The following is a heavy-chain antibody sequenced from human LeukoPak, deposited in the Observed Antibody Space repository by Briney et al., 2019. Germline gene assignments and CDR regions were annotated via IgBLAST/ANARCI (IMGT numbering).Heavy chain of an antibody. CDR3: ARVTGDSLDY. CDR2: INHSGST. V-gene: IGHV4-34*01. J-gene: IGHJ4*02. CDR1: GGSFSGYY. D-gene: IGHD7-27*01. Sequence: SEILSLTCAVYGGSFSGYYWSWIRQPPGKGLEWIGEINHSGSTNYNPSLKSRVTISVDTSKNQFSLKLSSVTAADTAVYYCARVTGDSLDYWGQGTLVTVSS.